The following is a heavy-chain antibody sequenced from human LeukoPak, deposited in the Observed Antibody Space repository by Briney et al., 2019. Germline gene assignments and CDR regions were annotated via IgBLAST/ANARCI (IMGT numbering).Heavy chain of an antibody. CDR1: GDSISTYY. CDR2: IYYSGST. J-gene: IGHJ4*02. CDR3: ARGSGLGNIDY. V-gene: IGHV4-59*08. Sequence: SETLSLTCTVSGDSISTYYWSWIRQPPGKGLECIGYIYYSGSTNYNPSLKSRVTISVDTSKNQFSLKLSSVTAADTAVYYCARGSGLGNIDYWGQGTLVTVSS. D-gene: IGHD3/OR15-3a*01.